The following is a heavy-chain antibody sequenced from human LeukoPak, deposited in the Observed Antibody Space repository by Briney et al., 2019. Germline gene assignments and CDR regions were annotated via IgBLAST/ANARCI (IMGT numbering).Heavy chain of an antibody. D-gene: IGHD2-2*02. V-gene: IGHV1-69*13. CDR3: ARDLLGAHLGYCSSTSCYTLDY. CDR2: IIPILGTA. Sequence: SVKVSCKASGGTFSSYAISWVRQAPGQGLEWMGGIIPILGTANYAQKFQGRVTITADESTSTAYMELSSLRSEDTAVYYCARDLLGAHLGYCSSTSCYTLDYWGQGTLVTVSS. J-gene: IGHJ4*02. CDR1: GGTFSSYA.